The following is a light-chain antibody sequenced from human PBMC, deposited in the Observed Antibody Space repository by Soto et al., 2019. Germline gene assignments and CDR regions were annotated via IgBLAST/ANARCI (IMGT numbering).Light chain of an antibody. CDR1: SSNIASNP. J-gene: IGLJ2*01. Sequence: QSVLTQPPSASATPGQRVTISCSGSSSNIASNPVNWYQQLPGRAPTFVIYNDNQRPSGVPDRFSGSKSGTSASLAISGLQAEDEADYCPVWDDSLRVRLFGGGTKLTVL. CDR3: PVWDDSLRVRL. V-gene: IGLV1-44*01. CDR2: NDN.